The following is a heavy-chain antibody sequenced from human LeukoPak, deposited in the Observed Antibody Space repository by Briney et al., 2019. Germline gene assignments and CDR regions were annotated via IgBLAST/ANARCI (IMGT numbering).Heavy chain of an antibody. CDR3: ARGGEELRFGELLFWFDP. D-gene: IGHD3-10*01. CDR1: GGSISSYY. Sequence: SETLSLTCTVSGGSISSYYWSWIRQPPGKGLEWIGYIYYSGSTNYNPSLKSRVTISVDTSKNQFSLKLSSVTAADTAVYYCARGGEELRFGELLFWFDPWGQGTLVTVSS. J-gene: IGHJ5*02. CDR2: IYYSGST. V-gene: IGHV4-59*01.